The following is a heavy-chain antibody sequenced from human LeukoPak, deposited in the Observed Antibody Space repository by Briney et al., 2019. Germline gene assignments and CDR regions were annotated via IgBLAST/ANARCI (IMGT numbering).Heavy chain of an antibody. D-gene: IGHD1-26*01. J-gene: IGHJ4*02. V-gene: IGHV3-48*03. CDR2: ISSTGSDI. Sequence: GGSLRLSCAGSGFIFSNYEMNWVRQAPGKGLEWVSYISSTGSDIYYADSVKGRFTISRDNAENSLYLQMNSLRAEDTAVYYCARDLPTGTYRAYFDNWGQGTLVTVSS. CDR3: ARDLPTGTYRAYFDN. CDR1: GFIFSNYE.